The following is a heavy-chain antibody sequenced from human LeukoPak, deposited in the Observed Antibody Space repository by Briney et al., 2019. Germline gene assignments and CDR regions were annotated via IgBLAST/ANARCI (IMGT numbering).Heavy chain of an antibody. CDR2: ISSSGSTI. D-gene: IGHD3-9*01. V-gene: IGHV3-48*03. CDR1: GFTFSSYE. CDR3: ARDSPTSYYDILTGYSLYYYYYYMDV. J-gene: IGHJ6*03. Sequence: GGSLRLSCAASGFTFSSYEMNWVRQAPGKGLEWVSYISSSGSTIYYADSVKGRFTISRDNAKNSLYLQMNSLRAEDTAVYYCARDSPTSYYDILTGYSLYYYYYYMDVWGEGTTVTISS.